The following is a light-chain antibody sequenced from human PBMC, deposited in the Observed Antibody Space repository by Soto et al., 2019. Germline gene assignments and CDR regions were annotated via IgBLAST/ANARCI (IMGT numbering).Light chain of an antibody. CDR1: QSISSN. Sequence: EIVMTQSPATLSVSPGERATLSCRANQSISSNLAWYQQKPGQAPRLLIYGSSSRATGTPDRFSGSGSGTDFTLTVSRLEPEDFAVYYCQQYGTSPQTFGQGTKV. CDR2: GSS. V-gene: IGKV3-20*01. CDR3: QQYGTSPQT. J-gene: IGKJ1*01.